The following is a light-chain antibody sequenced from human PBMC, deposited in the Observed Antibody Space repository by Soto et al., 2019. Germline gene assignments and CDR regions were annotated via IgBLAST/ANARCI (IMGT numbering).Light chain of an antibody. CDR1: SSSIGAGYD. Sequence: QSVLTQPPSVSGAPGQRVTISCTGSSSSIGAGYDVHWYQQLPGTAPKLLIYGNSNRPSGVPDRFSGSRSGTSASLAISGLQSEDEATYFCAAWDVSLKGFVFGTGTKVTVL. CDR2: GNS. J-gene: IGLJ1*01. CDR3: AAWDVSLKGFV. V-gene: IGLV1-40*01.